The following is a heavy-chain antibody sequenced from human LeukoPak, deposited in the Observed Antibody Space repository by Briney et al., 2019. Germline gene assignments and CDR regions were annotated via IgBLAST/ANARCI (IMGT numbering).Heavy chain of an antibody. CDR1: GGSISGYY. D-gene: IGHD3-22*01. V-gene: IGHV4-4*07. CDR2: IYTSGST. Sequence: PSETLSLTCTVSGGSISGYYWSWIRQPAGKGLEWIGRIYTSGSTNYNPSLKSRVTMSVDTSKNQFSLKLSSVTAADTAVYCCARACYDSSGQTYFDYWGQGTLVTVSS. CDR3: ARACYDSSGQTYFDY. J-gene: IGHJ4*02.